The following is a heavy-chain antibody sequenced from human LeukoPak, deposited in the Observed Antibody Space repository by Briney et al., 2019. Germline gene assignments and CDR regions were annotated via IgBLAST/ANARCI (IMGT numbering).Heavy chain of an antibody. CDR1: GFTFSNYG. D-gene: IGHD2-15*01. CDR3: ARGRYCSGGSCYKDY. V-gene: IGHV3-30*02. CDR2: IRYDGSNK. J-gene: IGHJ4*02. Sequence: GGSLRLSCAASGFTFSNYGMHWVRQAPGKGLEWVAFIRYDGSNKYYADSVKGRFTISRDNSKNTLYLQMNSLRAEDTAVYYCARGRYCSGGSCYKDYWGQGTLVTVSS.